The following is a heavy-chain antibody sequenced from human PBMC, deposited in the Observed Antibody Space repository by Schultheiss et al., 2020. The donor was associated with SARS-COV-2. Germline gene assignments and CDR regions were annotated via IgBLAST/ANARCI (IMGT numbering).Heavy chain of an antibody. CDR1: GYTFTNYW. V-gene: IGHV5-10-1*04. J-gene: IGHJ4*02. CDR2: IDPSDSYT. D-gene: IGHD3-10*01. CDR3: ARVAVRGVIIGGRVDY. Sequence: GESLKISCKGSGYTFTNYWIGWVRQMPGKGLEWMGRIDPSDSYTNYSPSFQGQVTISADKSISTAYLQWSSLKASDTAIYYCARVAVRGVIIGGRVDYWGQGTLVTVSS.